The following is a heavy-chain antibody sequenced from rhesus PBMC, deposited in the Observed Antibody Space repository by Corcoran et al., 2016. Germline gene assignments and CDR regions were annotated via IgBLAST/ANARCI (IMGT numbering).Heavy chain of an antibody. CDR3: ATHLYSNYFDY. J-gene: IGHJ4*01. V-gene: IGHV1-111*02. D-gene: IGHD4-23*01. CDR1: GYTFTDYY. CDR2: VVPEDGEA. Sequence: EVQLVQSGAEVKKPGASVKISCKDSGYTFTDYYLHWVRQAHGKGLEWIGRVVPEDGEAIHAQKFQDRVTITADTSTDTAYMELSSLRSEDTAVYYCATHLYSNYFDYWGQGVLVTVSS.